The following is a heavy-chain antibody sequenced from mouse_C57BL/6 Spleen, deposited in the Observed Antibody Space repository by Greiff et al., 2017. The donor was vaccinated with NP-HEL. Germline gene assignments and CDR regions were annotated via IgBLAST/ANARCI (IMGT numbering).Heavy chain of an antibody. V-gene: IGHV1-15*01. J-gene: IGHJ4*01. CDR3: TDGAPYAMDY. Sequence: QVQLQQSGAELVRPGASVTLSCKASGYTFTDYEMHWVKQTPVHGLEWIGAIDPETGGTAYNQKFKGKAILTADKSSSTAYMELRSLTSEDAAVYYGTDGAPYAMDYWGQGTSVTVSS. D-gene: IGHD1-1*02. CDR2: IDPETGGT. CDR1: GYTFTDYE.